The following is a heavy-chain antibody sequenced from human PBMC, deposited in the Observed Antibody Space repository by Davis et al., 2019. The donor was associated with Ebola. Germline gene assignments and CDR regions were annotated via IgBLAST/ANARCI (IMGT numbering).Heavy chain of an antibody. Sequence: GESLKISCAASGFTVSSNYMSWVRQAPGKGLEWVANIKQDGSEKYYVDSVKGRFTISRDNAKNSLYLQMNNLRAEDTAMYYCTKPPGRDGMDVWGQGTTVTVSS. CDR2: IKQDGSEK. J-gene: IGHJ6*02. V-gene: IGHV3-7*01. CDR3: TKPPGRDGMDV. CDR1: GFTVSSNY. D-gene: IGHD1-26*01.